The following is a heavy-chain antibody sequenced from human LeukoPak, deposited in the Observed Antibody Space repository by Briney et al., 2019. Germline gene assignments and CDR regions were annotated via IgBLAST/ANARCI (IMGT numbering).Heavy chain of an antibody. Sequence: SETLSLTCAVYGGSFSGYYWSWIRQPPGKGLEWTGEINHSGSTNYNPSLKSRVTISVDTSKNQFSLKLSSVIAADTAVYYCARAPYRALRFGPIVGATLPVDYWGQGTLVTVSS. CDR2: INHSGST. D-gene: IGHD1-26*01. J-gene: IGHJ4*02. V-gene: IGHV4-34*01. CDR3: ARAPYRALRFGPIVGATLPVDY. CDR1: GGSFSGYY.